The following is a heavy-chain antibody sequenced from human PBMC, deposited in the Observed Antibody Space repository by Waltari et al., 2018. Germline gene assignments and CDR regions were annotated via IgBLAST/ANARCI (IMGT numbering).Heavy chain of an antibody. Sequence: QLQLQESGPGLVKPSETLSLTCTVSGASISSSSYYWGWIRQPPGRGLEWIGNIYYSGSTYYNPSLKSRVTISVDTSKNDFSRKLASVTAADTALYYCARHDYSGSGTYYLDYWGQGTLVTVSS. CDR2: IYYSGST. CDR3: ARHDYSGSGTYYLDY. V-gene: IGHV4-39*01. D-gene: IGHD3-10*01. CDR1: GASISSSSYY. J-gene: IGHJ4*02.